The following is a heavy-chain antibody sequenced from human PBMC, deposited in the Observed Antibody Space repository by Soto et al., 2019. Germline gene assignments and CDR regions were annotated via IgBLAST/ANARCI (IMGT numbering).Heavy chain of an antibody. CDR2: FDPEDGET. J-gene: IGHJ4*02. D-gene: IGHD3-22*01. CDR3: ATVGPDYYDSSGYLLYDY. V-gene: IGHV1-24*01. CDR1: GYTLTELS. Sequence: GASVKVSCKVSGYTLTELSMHWVRQAPGKGLEWMGGFDPEDGETIYAQKFQGRVTTTEDTSTDTAYMELSSLRSEDTAVYYCATVGPDYYDSSGYLLYDYWGQGTLVTVSS.